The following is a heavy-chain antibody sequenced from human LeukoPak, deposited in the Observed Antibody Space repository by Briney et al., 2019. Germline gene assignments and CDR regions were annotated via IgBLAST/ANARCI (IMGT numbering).Heavy chain of an antibody. CDR3: ARDGAYYYDSTLSGAFDI. CDR2: INPNSGGT. V-gene: IGHV1-2*02. J-gene: IGHJ3*02. CDR1: GYTFTGYY. D-gene: IGHD3-22*01. Sequence: PGASVKVSCKASGYTFTGYYMHWVRPAPGQGLEWMGWINPNSGGTNYAQKFQGRVTMTRDTSISTAYMELSRLRSDDTAVYFCARDGAYYYDSTLSGAFDIWGQGTMVTVSS.